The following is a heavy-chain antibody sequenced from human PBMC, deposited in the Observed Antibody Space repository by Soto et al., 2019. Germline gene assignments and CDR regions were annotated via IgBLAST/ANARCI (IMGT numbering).Heavy chain of an antibody. V-gene: IGHV3-64*01. Sequence: PGGSLRLSCAASGFTFSIYAMHWVRQAPGKGLEYVSAISSNGDKTYYASSVKGRFSISRDNSKNTLYLQMGSLRLEDMAVYYCARVDCSGGSCYYPHPWGQGT. CDR2: ISSNGDKT. D-gene: IGHD2-15*01. J-gene: IGHJ5*02. CDR3: ARVDCSGGSCYYPHP. CDR1: GFTFSIYA.